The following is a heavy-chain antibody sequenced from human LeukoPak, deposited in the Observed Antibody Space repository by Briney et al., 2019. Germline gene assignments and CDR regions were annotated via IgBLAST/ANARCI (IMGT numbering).Heavy chain of an antibody. Sequence: GGSLRLSCAASGFTFSSFGMSWIRQAPGKGLEWVSSISSSSIYIYYADSVKGRFTISRDNAKKSLYLQMNSLRAEDTAVYYCARVAAADTAMMNFDHWGQGTLVTVSS. CDR3: ARVAAADTAMMNFDH. CDR2: ISSSSIYI. V-gene: IGHV3-21*04. CDR1: GFTFSSFG. J-gene: IGHJ4*02. D-gene: IGHD5-18*01.